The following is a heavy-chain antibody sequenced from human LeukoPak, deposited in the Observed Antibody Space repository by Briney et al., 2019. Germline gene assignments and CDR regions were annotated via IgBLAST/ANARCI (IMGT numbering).Heavy chain of an antibody. CDR3: ARADIGHDSGY. Sequence: GGSLRLSCAASGFTFSSYSMNWVRQAPGKGLEWVSSISSSSSYIYYADSVKGRFTISRDNAKNSLYLQMNSLRAEDTAVYYCARADIGHDSGYWGQGTLVTVCS. D-gene: IGHD2-15*01. J-gene: IGHJ4*02. V-gene: IGHV3-21*01. CDR2: ISSSSSYI. CDR1: GFTFSSYS.